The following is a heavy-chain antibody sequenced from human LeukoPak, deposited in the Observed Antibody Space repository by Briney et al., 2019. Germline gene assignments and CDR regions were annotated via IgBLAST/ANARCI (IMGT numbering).Heavy chain of an antibody. V-gene: IGHV4-4*07. Sequence: SETLSLTCTVSGGSISSYYWSWIRQPAGKGLEWIGRIYTSGSTNYNPSLKSRATMSVDMSKNQFSLKLSSVTAADTAVYYCARDPNIAWGLLGTDAFDIWGQGTMVTVSS. CDR2: IYTSGST. CDR1: GGSISSYY. D-gene: IGHD3-16*01. CDR3: ARDPNIAWGLLGTDAFDI. J-gene: IGHJ3*02.